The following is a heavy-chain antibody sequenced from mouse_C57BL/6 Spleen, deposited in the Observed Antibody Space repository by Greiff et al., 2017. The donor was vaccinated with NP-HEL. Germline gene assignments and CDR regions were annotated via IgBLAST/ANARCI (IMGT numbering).Heavy chain of an antibody. V-gene: IGHV5-4*01. Sequence: EVKVVESGGGLVKPGGSLKLSCAASGFTFSSYAMSWVRQTPEKRLEWVATISDGGSYTYYPDNVKGRFTISRDNAKNNLYLQMSHLKSEDTAMYYCARDRRLITTVDYAMDYWGQGTSVTVSS. CDR2: ISDGGSYT. CDR3: ARDRRLITTVDYAMDY. J-gene: IGHJ4*01. CDR1: GFTFSSYA. D-gene: IGHD1-1*01.